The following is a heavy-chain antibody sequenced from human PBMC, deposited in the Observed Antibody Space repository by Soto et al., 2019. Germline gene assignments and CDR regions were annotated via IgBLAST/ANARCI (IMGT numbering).Heavy chain of an antibody. D-gene: IGHD2-15*01. CDR3: ARVDYCSGGSCYRGYFDY. CDR1: GYTFTSYY. V-gene: IGHV1-46*03. CDR2: INPSGGST. Sequence: ASVKVSCKASGYTFTSYYMHWVRQAPGQGLEWMGIINPSGGSTSYAQKFQGGVTMTRDTSTSTVYMELSSLRSEDTAVYYCARVDYCSGGSCYRGYFDYWGQGTLVTVSS. J-gene: IGHJ4*02.